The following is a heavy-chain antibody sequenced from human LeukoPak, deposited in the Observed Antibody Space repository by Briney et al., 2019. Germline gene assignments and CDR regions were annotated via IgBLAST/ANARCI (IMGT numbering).Heavy chain of an antibody. V-gene: IGHV1-18*01. CDR3: ARYGEDYFDY. CDR2: INTYNGNT. J-gene: IGHJ4*02. CDR1: GYTFTSSG. D-gene: IGHD4-17*01. Sequence: GASVKVSCKASGYTFTSSGISWVRQAPGQGLEWMGWINTYNGNTNYAQKLQGRVTMTTDTPTSTAYMELRSLRSDDTAVYYCARYGEDYFDYWGQGTLVTVSS.